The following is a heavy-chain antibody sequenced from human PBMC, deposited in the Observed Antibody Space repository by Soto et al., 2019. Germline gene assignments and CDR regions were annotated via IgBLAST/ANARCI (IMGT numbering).Heavy chain of an antibody. CDR1: GFTFSDYA. J-gene: IGHJ6*02. D-gene: IGHD3-22*01. CDR3: ARDTGDSSGYYPPYYYYGMDV. Sequence: PGGSLRLSCAASGFTFSDYAMDWVRQAPGKGLEWVALTSHDERKISYADSVKGRFTISRGNSEKTLYLQMYSLSAEDTAVYYCARDTGDSSGYYPPYYYYGMDVWGQGTTVTVSS. V-gene: IGHV3-33*01. CDR2: TSHDERKI.